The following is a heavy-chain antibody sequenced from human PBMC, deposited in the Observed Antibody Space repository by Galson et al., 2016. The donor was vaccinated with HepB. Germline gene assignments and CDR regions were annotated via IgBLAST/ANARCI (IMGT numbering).Heavy chain of an antibody. CDR2: IWSDGSNK. D-gene: IGHD3-22*01. J-gene: IGHJ3*01. CDR1: GFTFNTYA. V-gene: IGHV3-33*01. Sequence: SLRLSCAASGFTFNTYAMHWVRQAPGKGLEWVTVIWSDGSNKYYADSVKGRFTISRDNSKNTLYLQMNSLRAEDTAVYYCARNYFDSSGIDAFDVWGQGTMVTVSS. CDR3: ARNYFDSSGIDAFDV.